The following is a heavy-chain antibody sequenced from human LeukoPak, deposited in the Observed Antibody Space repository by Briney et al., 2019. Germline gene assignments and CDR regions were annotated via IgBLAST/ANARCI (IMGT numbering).Heavy chain of an antibody. D-gene: IGHD3-22*01. J-gene: IGHJ3*02. CDR1: GYTFTSYF. CDR3: ARVLEKYSDRSGYDAFDI. CDR2: INPSAGSA. Sequence: GASVKVSCKASGYTFTSYFIHWVRQAPGQGLEWMGIINPSAGSATYAQKFQGRVTMTRDTSTSTVYMELSSLRSDDTAVYFCARVLEKYSDRSGYDAFDIWGQGTMVTVSS. V-gene: IGHV1-46*01.